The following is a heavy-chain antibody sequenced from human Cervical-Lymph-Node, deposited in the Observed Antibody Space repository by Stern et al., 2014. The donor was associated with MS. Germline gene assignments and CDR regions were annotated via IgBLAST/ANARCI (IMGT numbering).Heavy chain of an antibody. D-gene: IGHD6-6*01. CDR2: INPGDGST. CDR1: GYTFTSYY. CDR3: ARRSSSSRNFDY. V-gene: IGHV1-46*01. J-gene: IGHJ4*02. Sequence: VQLVESGAEVKKPGASVKVSCKASGYTFTSYYMHWVRQAPGQGLEWMGVINPGDGSTSYTQNFQGRITMTRDTSTSTVYMELSSLRSDDTAVYYCARRSSSSRNFDYWGQGTLVTVSS.